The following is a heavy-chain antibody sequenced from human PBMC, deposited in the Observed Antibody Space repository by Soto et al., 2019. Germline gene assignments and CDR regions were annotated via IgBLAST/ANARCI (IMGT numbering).Heavy chain of an antibody. D-gene: IGHD3-22*01. V-gene: IGHV1-69*01. J-gene: IGHJ4*02. CDR2: LIVSLGTT. CDR1: GGSFSSYA. CDR3: ASGYYYSSGYSIDY. Sequence: QVQLVQSGAEVRKPGSSVKVSCQSFGGSFSSYAFSWVRQAPGQGLEWMGGLIVSLGTTNYAQKFKGRVTFTADESTSTAYMEVSSLESEDTAIYYCASGYYYSSGYSIDYWGQGTQVTVSS.